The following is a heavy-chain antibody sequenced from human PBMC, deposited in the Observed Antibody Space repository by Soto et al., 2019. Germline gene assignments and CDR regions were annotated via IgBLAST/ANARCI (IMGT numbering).Heavy chain of an antibody. D-gene: IGHD2-8*02. V-gene: IGHV4-59*08. CDR1: GGSISSYY. J-gene: IGHJ4*02. CDR3: ATSTGWPVFDF. CDR2: IHYSGTT. Sequence: SETLSLTCTVSGGSISSYYWSWIRQPPGKGLEWIGHIHYSGTTNYNPSLKSRVTVSVDTSKNQFSLKLSSVTAADTAVYYCATSTGWPVFDFWGQGTLVTVSS.